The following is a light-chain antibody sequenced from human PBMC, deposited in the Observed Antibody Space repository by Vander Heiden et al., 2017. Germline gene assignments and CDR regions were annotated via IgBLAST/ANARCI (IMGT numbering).Light chain of an antibody. V-gene: IGKV1-5*01. CDR3: QQDDSYPFT. Sequence: DIQMTQSPSTLSASVGDRVTITCRASQSINKWVAWYQRKPGKAPKLLIFDASSLTSQVPSKFSGSGSGTEFTLTISSLQPDDFATYYCQQDDSYPFTFGPGTKVDIK. CDR2: DAS. J-gene: IGKJ3*01. CDR1: QSINKW.